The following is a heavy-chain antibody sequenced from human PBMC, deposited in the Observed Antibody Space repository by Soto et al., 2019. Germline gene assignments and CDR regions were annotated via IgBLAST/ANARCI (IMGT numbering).Heavy chain of an antibody. J-gene: IGHJ4*02. CDR2: IRSNNYGGTA. CDR1: GFRFADNA. V-gene: IGHV3-49*03. D-gene: IGHD2-21*01. CDR3: ARGNVVPLDY. Sequence: GGSLRLSCTASGFRFADNAMSWFRQAPGKGLEWVGLIRSNNYGGTAEYAASVKGRFTISRDDSNRIAYLQMNSLRIEDTAVYYCARGNVVPLDYWGQGTLVTVSS.